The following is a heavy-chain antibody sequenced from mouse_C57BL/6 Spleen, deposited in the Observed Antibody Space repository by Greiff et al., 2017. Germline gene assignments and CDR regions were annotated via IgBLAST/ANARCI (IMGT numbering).Heavy chain of an antibody. CDR2: IDPNSGGT. CDR1: GYTFTSYW. Sequence: QVQLKQPGAELVKPGASVKLSCKASGYTFTSYWMHWVKQRPGRGLEWIGRIDPNSGGTTYNEKFKSKATLTVDKPSSTAYMQLSSLTSEDSAVYYCAREEAYDYDVAYWGQGTLVTVSA. CDR3: AREEAYDYDVAY. V-gene: IGHV1-72*01. J-gene: IGHJ3*01. D-gene: IGHD2-4*01.